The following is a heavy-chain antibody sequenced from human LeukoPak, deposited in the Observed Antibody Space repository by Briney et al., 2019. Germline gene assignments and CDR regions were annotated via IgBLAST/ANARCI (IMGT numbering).Heavy chain of an antibody. CDR3: ARVSTVVTAFDY. CDR2: IIPIFGTA. V-gene: IGHV1-69*06. J-gene: IGHJ4*02. CDR1: GGTFSSYA. Sequence: ASVKVSCKASGGTFSSYAISWVRQAPGQGLGWMGGIIPIFGTANYAQKFQGRVTITADKSTSTAYMELSSLRSEDTAVYYCARVSTVVTAFDYWGQGTLVTVSS. D-gene: IGHD4-23*01.